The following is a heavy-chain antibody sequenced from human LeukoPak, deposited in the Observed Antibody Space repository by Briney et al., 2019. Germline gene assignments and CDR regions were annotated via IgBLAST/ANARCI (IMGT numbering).Heavy chain of an antibody. CDR1: GGSFSGYY. Sequence: SETLSLTCAVYGGSFSGYYWSWIRQPPGKGLEWIGEINHSGSTNYNPSLTSRVTILVDTSKNQVSLELSSVTAADTAVYYCVYCSSTTCYMARPYYWGQGTLVTVSS. CDR2: INHSGST. D-gene: IGHD2-2*02. CDR3: VYCSSTTCYMARPYY. V-gene: IGHV4-34*01. J-gene: IGHJ4*02.